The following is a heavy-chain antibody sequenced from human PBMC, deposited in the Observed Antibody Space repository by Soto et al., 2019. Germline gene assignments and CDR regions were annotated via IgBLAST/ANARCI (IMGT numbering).Heavy chain of an antibody. Sequence: PGGSLRLSCAASGFTFSSYSMNWVRQAPGKGLEWVSSISSSSSYIYYADSVKGRFTISRDNAKNSLYLQMNSLRAEDTAVYYCARGPYSSSWSNGPYYFDYWGQGTLVTVSS. D-gene: IGHD6-13*01. V-gene: IGHV3-21*01. CDR1: GFTFSSYS. CDR2: ISSSSSYI. J-gene: IGHJ4*02. CDR3: ARGPYSSSWSNGPYYFDY.